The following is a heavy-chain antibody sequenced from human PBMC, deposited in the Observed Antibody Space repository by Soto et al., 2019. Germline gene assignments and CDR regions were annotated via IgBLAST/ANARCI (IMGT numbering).Heavy chain of an antibody. J-gene: IGHJ5*02. D-gene: IGHD2-2*01. V-gene: IGHV1-18*04. CDR3: ARGPRYCSTTTCFSGVTWFDP. CDR2: ISSFNGNT. CDR1: GYTFTSYG. Sequence: QVQLVQSGAEVKKPGASVKVSCKASGYTFTSYGISWVRQAPGQGLEWMGWISSFNGNTNYAQKVQGRVTLTTDTSTSTTYMELRSLRSDDTAVYYCARGPRYCSTTTCFSGVTWFDPWGQGTLVTASS.